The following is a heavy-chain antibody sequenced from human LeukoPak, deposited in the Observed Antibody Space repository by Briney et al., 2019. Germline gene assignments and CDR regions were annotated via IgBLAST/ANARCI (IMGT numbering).Heavy chain of an antibody. CDR1: GFTFGDYA. Sequence: QPGRSLRLSCTASGFTFGDYAMNWVRQAPGKGLEWVSYISSSSSTIYYADSVKGRFTISRDNAKNSLYLQMNSLRAEDTAVYYCARDYYDSSGYYSYSDWGQGTLVTVSS. CDR3: ARDYYDSSGYYSYSD. CDR2: ISSSSSTI. J-gene: IGHJ4*02. D-gene: IGHD3-22*01. V-gene: IGHV3-48*01.